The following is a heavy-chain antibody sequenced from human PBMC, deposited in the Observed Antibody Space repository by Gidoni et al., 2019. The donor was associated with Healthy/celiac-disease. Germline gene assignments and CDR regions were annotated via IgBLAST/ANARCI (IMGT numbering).Heavy chain of an antibody. CDR3: ARDEGAYDYVWGSYRHRGNNWFDP. D-gene: IGHD3-16*02. CDR2: IYTSGST. Sequence: QVQLQESGPGLVKPSETLSLTCTVSGGSISRYYGSWIRQPAGKGLEWIGRIYTSGSTNYNPSLKSRVTMSVDTSKNQFSLKLSSVTAADTAVYYCARDEGAYDYVWGSYRHRGNNWFDPWGQGTLVTVSS. V-gene: IGHV4-4*07. CDR1: GGSISRYY. J-gene: IGHJ5*02.